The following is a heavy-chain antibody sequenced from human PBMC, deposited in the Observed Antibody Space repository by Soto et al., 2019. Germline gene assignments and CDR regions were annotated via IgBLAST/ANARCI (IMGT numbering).Heavy chain of an antibody. D-gene: IGHD5-18*01. Sequence: SVKVACKASGGTFSSYAISWVRQAPGQGLEWMGGIIPIFGTANYAQKFQGRVTITADKSTSTAYMELSSLRSEDTAVYYCARGGYSYGPAGDYFDYWGQGTLVTVS. V-gene: IGHV1-69*06. CDR2: IIPIFGTA. CDR1: GGTFSSYA. CDR3: ARGGYSYGPAGDYFDY. J-gene: IGHJ4*02.